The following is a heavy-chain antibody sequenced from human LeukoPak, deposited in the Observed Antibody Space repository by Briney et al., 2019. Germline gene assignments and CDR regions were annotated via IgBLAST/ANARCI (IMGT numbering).Heavy chain of an antibody. D-gene: IGHD4-17*01. CDR1: GLTFRSYA. CDR3: AKGTNVDGDYGVFDY. J-gene: IGHJ4*02. CDR2: IDGSGGYT. Sequence: GGSLRLSCAASGLTFRSYALHWVRQAPGKGLEWVSSIDGSGGYTYYADSVRGRFTISRDNSKNTLYLQMNSLRDDDTAQYYCAKGTNVDGDYGVFDYWGQGTLVTVSS. V-gene: IGHV3-23*01.